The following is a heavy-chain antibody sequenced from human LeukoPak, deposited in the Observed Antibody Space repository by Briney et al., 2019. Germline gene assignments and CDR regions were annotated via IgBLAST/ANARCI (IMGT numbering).Heavy chain of an antibody. J-gene: IGHJ4*02. CDR1: GYTFTGYY. CDR3: ARDRGAVAVTFDY. CDR2: INPNSGGT. D-gene: IGHD6-19*01. V-gene: IGHV1-2*02. Sequence: ASVKVSCKASGYTFTGYYMHWVRQAPGQGLEWTGWINPNSGGTNYAQKFQGRVTMTRDTSISTAYMELSRLRSDDTAVYYCARDRGAVAVTFDYWGQGTLVTVSS.